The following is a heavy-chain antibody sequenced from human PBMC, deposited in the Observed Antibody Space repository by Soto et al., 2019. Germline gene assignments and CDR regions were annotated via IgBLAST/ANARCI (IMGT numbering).Heavy chain of an antibody. V-gene: IGHV1-8*01. CDR2: MNPNSGNT. Sequence: SVKVSCKPSGYSFTSYDISWVRQATGQGLEWMGWMNPNSGNTGYAQKFQGRVTMTRNTSISTAYMELSSLRSGDTAVYYCARERETVAGYYYSGMDVWGQGTKVTVSS. CDR1: GYSFTSYD. CDR3: ARERETVAGYYYSGMDV. D-gene: IGHD6-19*01. J-gene: IGHJ6*02.